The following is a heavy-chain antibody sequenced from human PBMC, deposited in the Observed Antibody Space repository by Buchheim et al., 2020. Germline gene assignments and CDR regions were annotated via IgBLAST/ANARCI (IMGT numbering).Heavy chain of an antibody. V-gene: IGHV3-13*04. CDR2: IGTAGDT. CDR1: GFTFSSYD. D-gene: IGHD6-13*01. CDR3: ARVQRTFRMDSSSWSPLRYGMDV. J-gene: IGHJ6*02. Sequence: EVQLVESGGGLVQPGGSLRLSYAASGFTFSSYDMHWVRQATGKGLEWVSAIGTAGDTYYPGSVKGRFTISRENAKNSLYLQMNSLRAGDTAVYYCARVQRTFRMDSSSWSPLRYGMDVWGQGTT.